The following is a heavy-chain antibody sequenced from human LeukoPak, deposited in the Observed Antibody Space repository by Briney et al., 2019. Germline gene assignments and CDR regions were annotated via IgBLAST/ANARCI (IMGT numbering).Heavy chain of an antibody. Sequence: SETLSLTCTVSGGSISSYYWSWIRQPPGKGLEWIGYIYYSGSTNYNPSLKSRVTISVDTSKNQFSLKLSSATAADTAVYYCARDIRSYGIDYWGQGTLVTVSS. CDR1: GGSISSYY. V-gene: IGHV4-59*01. J-gene: IGHJ4*02. CDR3: ARDIRSYGIDY. D-gene: IGHD3-10*01. CDR2: IYYSGST.